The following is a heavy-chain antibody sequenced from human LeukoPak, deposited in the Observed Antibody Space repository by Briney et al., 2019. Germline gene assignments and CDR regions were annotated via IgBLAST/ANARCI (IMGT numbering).Heavy chain of an antibody. CDR1: GDSVSSNSAA. V-gene: IGHV6-1*01. D-gene: IGHD6-13*01. CDR3: ARDLNPGYSSSAAFDY. J-gene: IGHJ4*02. Sequence: SQTLSLTCAISGDSVSSNSAAWNWLRQSPSRGLEWLGRTYYRSKWYNDYAVSVKSRITINPDTSKNQFSLQLNSVTPEDTAVYYCARDLNPGYSSSAAFDYWGQGTLVTVSS. CDR2: TYYRSKWYN.